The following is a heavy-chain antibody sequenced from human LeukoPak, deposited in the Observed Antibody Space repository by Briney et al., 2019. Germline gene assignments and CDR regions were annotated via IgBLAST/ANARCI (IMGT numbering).Heavy chain of an antibody. D-gene: IGHD5-18*01. CDR1: GYSFASYW. CDR3: ARPNTAMATDAFDI. V-gene: IGHV5-51*01. Sequence: GESLKISCKGSGYSFASYWNGWVRQMPGKGLEWMGIIYPGDSDTRYSPSFQGQVTISADKSISTAYLQWSSLKASDTAMYYCARPNTAMATDAFDIWGQGTMVTVSS. CDR2: IYPGDSDT. J-gene: IGHJ3*02.